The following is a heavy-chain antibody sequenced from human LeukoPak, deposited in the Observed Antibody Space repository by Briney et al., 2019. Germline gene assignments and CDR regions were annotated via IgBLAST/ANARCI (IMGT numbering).Heavy chain of an antibody. J-gene: IGHJ4*02. V-gene: IGHV4-31*03. D-gene: IGHD3-16*01. CDR2: IYYSGST. CDR1: GGSISSGGYY. CDR3: ASEEGDEGYFDY. Sequence: SETLSLTCTVSGGSISSGGYYWSWIRQHPGKGLEWIGYIYYSGSTNYNPSLKSRVSISVDTSKNQFSLKLSSVTAADTAVYYCASEEGDEGYFDYWGQGTLVTVSS.